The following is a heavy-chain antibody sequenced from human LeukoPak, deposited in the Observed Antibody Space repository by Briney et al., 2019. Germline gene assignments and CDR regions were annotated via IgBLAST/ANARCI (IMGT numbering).Heavy chain of an antibody. CDR2: IYSTVST. J-gene: IGHJ5*02. CDR1: RGSISRYY. D-gene: IGHD2/OR15-2a*01. CDR3: AGDGNISGIDP. V-gene: IGHV4-4*07. Sequence: SQTLSLTRTLSRGSISRYYWSSIRHPPRKGLEWIGRIYSTVSTDYNPSLKSRVTMSLYTPNNHISLKLSPLTPPHTPVYYFAGDGNISGIDPWGQGTLVIVSS.